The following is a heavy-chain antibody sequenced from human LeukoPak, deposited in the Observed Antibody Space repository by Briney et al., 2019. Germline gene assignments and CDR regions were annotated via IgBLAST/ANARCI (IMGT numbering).Heavy chain of an antibody. J-gene: IGHJ6*02. Sequence: GGSLRLSCAASGFTFSSYWMNWARQAPGKGLEWVASINHNGNVNYYVDSVKGRFTISRDNAKNSLYLQMNSLRAEDTAVYYCARIGLYYDFWSGYQTYGMDVWGQGTTVTVSS. CDR1: GFTFSSYW. CDR2: INHNGNVN. CDR3: ARIGLYYDFWSGYQTYGMDV. D-gene: IGHD3-3*01. V-gene: IGHV3-7*01.